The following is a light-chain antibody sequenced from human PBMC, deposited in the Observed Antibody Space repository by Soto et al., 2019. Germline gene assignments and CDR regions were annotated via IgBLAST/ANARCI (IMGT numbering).Light chain of an antibody. J-gene: IGLJ1*01. CDR1: SSDVGGYNY. Sequence: QSVLTQPPSASGSPGQSVTISCTGTSSDVGGYNYASWYQQHPGKAPKLMIYEVSKRPSGVPDRFSGSKSGNTASLTVSGLQAEDEADYYCSSYAGSNHYVFGTGTKLTVL. CDR3: SSYAGSNHYV. V-gene: IGLV2-8*01. CDR2: EVS.